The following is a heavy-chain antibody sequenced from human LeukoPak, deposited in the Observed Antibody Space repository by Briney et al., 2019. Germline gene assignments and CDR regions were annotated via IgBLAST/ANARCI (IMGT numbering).Heavy chain of an antibody. CDR3: ARTWVGTTADY. CDR1: GLTVSSNF. V-gene: IGHV3-53*01. CDR2: IYSGGST. Sequence: PGGSLRLSCAASGLTVSSNFMSWVRQAPGKGLEWVSLIYSGGSTYYADSVKGRFTISRDNSKNTLYLQMNGLTAEDTAMYYCARTWVGTTADYWGQGTLVTVPS. D-gene: IGHD1-1*01. J-gene: IGHJ4*02.